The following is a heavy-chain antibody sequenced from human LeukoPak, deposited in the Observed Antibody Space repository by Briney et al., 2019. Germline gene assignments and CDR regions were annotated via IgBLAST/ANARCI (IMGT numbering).Heavy chain of an antibody. Sequence: SETLSLTCSVSGGSVSSGSYYWSWIRQPPGKGLEWIGDIYYSGSTNYNPSLKSRVTISVDTSKNQFSLKLSSVTAADTAVYYCARAGGDQFDYWGQGTLVTVSS. J-gene: IGHJ4*02. CDR3: ARAGGDQFDY. CDR1: GGSVSSGSYY. V-gene: IGHV4-61*01. CDR2: IYYSGST. D-gene: IGHD2-21*01.